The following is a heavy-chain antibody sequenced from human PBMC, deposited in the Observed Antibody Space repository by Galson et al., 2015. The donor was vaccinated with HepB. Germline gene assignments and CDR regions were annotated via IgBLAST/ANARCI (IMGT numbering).Heavy chain of an antibody. J-gene: IGHJ4*02. Sequence: SLRLSCAASRFTFTNAWMNWVRQAPGKGLEWVGRIKSKFDGGTTDYAAPVKGRFTISRDDSKNTLYLQMNSLKIEDTAVYYCATKDEDIVATAHLHYWGQGTLVTVSS. D-gene: IGHD5-12*01. CDR3: ATKDEDIVATAHLHY. CDR2: IKSKFDGGTT. V-gene: IGHV3-15*01. CDR1: RFTFTNAW.